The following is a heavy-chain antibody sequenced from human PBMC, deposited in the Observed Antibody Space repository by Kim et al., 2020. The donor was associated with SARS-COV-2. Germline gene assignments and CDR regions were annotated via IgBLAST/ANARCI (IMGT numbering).Heavy chain of an antibody. D-gene: IGHD6-13*01. CDR1: GGSISSSSYY. Sequence: SETLSLTCTVSGGSISSSSYYWGWIRQPPGKGLEWIGSIYYSGSTYYNPSLKSRVTISVDTSKNQFSLKLSSVTAADTAVYYCARPEGPQLVIDYWGQGTLVTVSS. CDR2: IYYSGST. V-gene: IGHV4-39*01. J-gene: IGHJ4*02. CDR3: ARPEGPQLVIDY.